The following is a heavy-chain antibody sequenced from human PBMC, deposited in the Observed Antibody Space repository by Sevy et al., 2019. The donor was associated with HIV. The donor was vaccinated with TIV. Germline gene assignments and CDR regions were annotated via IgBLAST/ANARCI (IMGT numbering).Heavy chain of an antibody. CDR3: AKIYDY. V-gene: IGHV4-39*01. CDR1: GGSISKIGNY. Sequence: SETLSLTCSVSGGSISKIGNYWGWVRQPPGERVEWIGDIFHTGKTNYNPSLKSRVTISLDTSKNQFSLKLSSVTAADTAVYYCAKIYDYWGPGALVTVSS. CDR2: IFHTGKT. D-gene: IGHD3-3*01. J-gene: IGHJ4*02.